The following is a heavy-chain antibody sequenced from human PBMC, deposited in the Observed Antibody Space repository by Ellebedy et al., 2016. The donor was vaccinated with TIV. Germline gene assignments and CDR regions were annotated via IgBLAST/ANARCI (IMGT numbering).Heavy chain of an antibody. D-gene: IGHD5-12*01. J-gene: IGHJ6*02. V-gene: IGHV3-30*18. Sequence: GGSLRLSXAASGFTFSSYGMHWVRQAPCKGLEWVAVISYDGSNKYYADSVKGRFTISRDNSKNTLYLQMNSLRAEDTAVYYCAKDVRYRGGMDVWGQGTTVTVSS. CDR2: ISYDGSNK. CDR1: GFTFSSYG. CDR3: AKDVRYRGGMDV.